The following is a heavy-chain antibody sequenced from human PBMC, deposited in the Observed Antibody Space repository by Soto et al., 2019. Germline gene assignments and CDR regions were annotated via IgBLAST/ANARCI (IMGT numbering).Heavy chain of an antibody. CDR2: INAGNVNT. Sequence: QVQLVQSGAEVKKPGASVKVSCKTSGYTFTKYAVDWVRQATGQGLEWMGWINAGNVNTKYSQKFQGRVTIARDTSAPMVYLDPRSLRSEDTAVYYCASDPGYRYGYQPSDFWGQGTLVPVSS. CDR3: ASDPGYRYGYQPSDF. J-gene: IGHJ4*02. V-gene: IGHV1-3*01. D-gene: IGHD5-18*01. CDR1: GYTFTKYA.